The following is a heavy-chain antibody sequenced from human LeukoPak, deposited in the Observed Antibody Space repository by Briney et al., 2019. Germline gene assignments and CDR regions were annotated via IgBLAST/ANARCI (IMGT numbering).Heavy chain of an antibody. CDR2: IYHSGST. Sequence: SETLSLTCTVSGGSISSGGYYWSWIRQPPGKGLECIGYIYHSGSTYYNPSLKSRVTISVDRSKNQFSLKLSSVTAADTAVYYCARGLPYSSSSGTTGFDYWGQGTLVTVSS. D-gene: IGHD6-6*01. CDR3: ARGLPYSSSSGTTGFDY. V-gene: IGHV4-30-2*01. J-gene: IGHJ4*02. CDR1: GGSISSGGYY.